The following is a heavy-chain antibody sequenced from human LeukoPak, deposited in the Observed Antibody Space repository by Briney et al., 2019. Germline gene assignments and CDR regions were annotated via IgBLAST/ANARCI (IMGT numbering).Heavy chain of an antibody. CDR3: ARHASGVFDY. J-gene: IGHJ4*02. CDR1: GVPISGGRYY. Sequence: PSETLSLTCTVSGVPISGGRYYWGWIRQPPGKGLEWIGSVYYNGDTLDNPSLKSRVILSVDMSKNQLSVELTSVTAAETAVYYCARHASGVFDYWGLGILVTVSS. CDR2: VYYNGDT. V-gene: IGHV4-39*01. D-gene: IGHD3-3*01.